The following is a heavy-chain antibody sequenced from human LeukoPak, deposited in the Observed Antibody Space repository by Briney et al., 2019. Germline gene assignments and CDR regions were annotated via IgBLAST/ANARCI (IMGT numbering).Heavy chain of an antibody. Sequence: SETLSLTCTVSGGSISSGDYYWRWIRQPPGKGLEWIGYINYSGTTYYNPSLRSRLTISIDTSNNKFSLKLSSVTAADTAVYYCARRFCSSASCYLFDYWGQGTLVTVSS. CDR2: INYSGTT. V-gene: IGHV4-30-4*01. CDR3: ARRFCSSASCYLFDY. J-gene: IGHJ4*02. D-gene: IGHD2-2*01. CDR1: GGSISSGDYY.